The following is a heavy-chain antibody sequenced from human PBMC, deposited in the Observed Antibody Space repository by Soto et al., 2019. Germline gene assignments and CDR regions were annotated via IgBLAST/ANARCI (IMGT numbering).Heavy chain of an antibody. CDR2: ISAYNGNT. Sequence: QVQLVQSGAEVKKPGASVKVSCRASGYTFTSYGISWVRQAPGQGLEWMGWISAYNGNTNYAQKLQGRVTMTTDTSTSTADMELRSLRSDNTAVYYCARDPPLYDSSGYTLDYYYYGMDVWGQGTTVTVSS. V-gene: IGHV1-18*01. CDR1: GYTFTSYG. D-gene: IGHD3-22*01. CDR3: ARDPPLYDSSGYTLDYYYYGMDV. J-gene: IGHJ6*02.